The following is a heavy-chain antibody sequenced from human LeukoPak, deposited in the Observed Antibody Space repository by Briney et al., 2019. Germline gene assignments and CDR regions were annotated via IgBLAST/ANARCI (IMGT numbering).Heavy chain of an antibody. CDR1: GGSISSGGYY. CDR3: ARDVGTLLRGMDV. D-gene: IGHD2-15*01. V-gene: IGHV4-31*03. Sequence: PLQTLSLTCTVSGGSISSGGYYWSWIRQHPGKGLEWIGYIYYSGSTYYNPSLKSRVTISVDTSKNQFSLKLSSVTAADTAVYYCARDVGTLLRGMDVWGQGTTVTVSS. CDR2: IYYSGST. J-gene: IGHJ6*02.